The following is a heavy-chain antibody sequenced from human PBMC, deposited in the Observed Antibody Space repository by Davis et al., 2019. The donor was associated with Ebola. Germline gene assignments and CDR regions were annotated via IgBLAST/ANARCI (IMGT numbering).Heavy chain of an antibody. CDR3: AREMSGTYDY. CDR1: GFTFSSYT. CDR2: ISSSSSTI. J-gene: IGHJ4*02. V-gene: IGHV3-48*02. Sequence: GSLKISCAASGFTFSSYTMNWVRQAPRKGLEWVSYISSSSSTIYYADSVKGRFTISRDNAKNSLYLQMNSLRDEDTAVYYCAREMSGTYDYWGQGTLVTVSS.